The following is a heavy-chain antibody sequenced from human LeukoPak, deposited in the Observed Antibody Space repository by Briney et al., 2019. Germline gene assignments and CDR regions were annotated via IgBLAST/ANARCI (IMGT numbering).Heavy chain of an antibody. Sequence: SQTLSLTCAISGDSVSSGIWNWIRQSPSRGLEWLGRTYHWSKWFNDYAVSVESRMTINADTSRNQFSLQLNSVTPEDTAVYYCARDLHGSRGEFDYWGQGTLVTVSS. CDR2: TYHWSKWFN. D-gene: IGHD3-16*01. J-gene: IGHJ4*02. CDR1: GDSVSSGI. CDR3: ARDLHGSRGEFDY. V-gene: IGHV6-1*01.